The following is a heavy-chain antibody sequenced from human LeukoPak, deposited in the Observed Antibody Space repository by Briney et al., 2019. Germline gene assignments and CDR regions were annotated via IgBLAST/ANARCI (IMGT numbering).Heavy chain of an antibody. CDR1: GFTFSSYG. CDR3: ATDQSGITIFGVAPNEGFDY. V-gene: IGHV3-30*03. D-gene: IGHD3-3*01. CDR2: ISYDGSNK. Sequence: GGSLRLSCAASGFTFSSYGMYWVRQAPGKGLEWVAVISYDGSNKYYADSVKGRFTISRDNSKNTLYLQMNSLRAEDTAVYYCATDQSGITIFGVAPNEGFDYWGQGTLVTVSS. J-gene: IGHJ4*02.